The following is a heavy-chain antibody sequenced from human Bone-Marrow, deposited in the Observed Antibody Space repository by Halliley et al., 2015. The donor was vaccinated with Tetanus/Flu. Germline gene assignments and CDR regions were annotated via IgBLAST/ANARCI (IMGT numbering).Heavy chain of an antibody. CDR1: GFTFSRHW. V-gene: IGHV3-74*01. Sequence: SLRLSCAASGFTFSRHWMHWVRQAPGKGPVCVARIKSDGSYRDYADFVKGRFTISRDNSKNTLYLQMNSLRVEDTAMYYCAKDLAIYIDDSGYYFDYWGQGTLVTVSS. CDR3: AKDLAIYIDDSGYYFDY. CDR2: IKSDGSYR. D-gene: IGHD3-22*01. J-gene: IGHJ4*02.